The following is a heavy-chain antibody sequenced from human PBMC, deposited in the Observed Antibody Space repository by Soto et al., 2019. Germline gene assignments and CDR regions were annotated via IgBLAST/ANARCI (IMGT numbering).Heavy chain of an antibody. D-gene: IGHD2-2*01. Sequence: GGSLRLSCAASGFTFSGFSMNWVRQAPGMGLEWVSSVTSSPSSMFYADSVKGRFTISRDNAKNSLYLQMNSLRAEDTAVYYCARTIVVVPAAINYGMDVWGQGTTVTVSS. CDR1: GFTFSGFS. CDR3: ARTIVVVPAAINYGMDV. J-gene: IGHJ6*02. V-gene: IGHV3-21*01. CDR2: VTSSPSSM.